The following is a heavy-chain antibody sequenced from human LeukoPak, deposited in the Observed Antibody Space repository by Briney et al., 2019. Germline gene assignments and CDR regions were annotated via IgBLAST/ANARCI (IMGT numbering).Heavy chain of an antibody. V-gene: IGHV3-21*01. CDR2: ISSSSSHI. CDR1: GFTFSSYS. D-gene: IGHD3-22*01. CDR3: ARDLLRHSSGFYY. Sequence: GGSLRLSCAASGFTFSSYSMNWVRQAPGKGLEWVSSISSSSSHIYYADSVKGRFTISRDNDKNSLYLQMNSLRAEDTAVYYCARDLLRHSSGFYYWGQGTLVTVSS. J-gene: IGHJ4*02.